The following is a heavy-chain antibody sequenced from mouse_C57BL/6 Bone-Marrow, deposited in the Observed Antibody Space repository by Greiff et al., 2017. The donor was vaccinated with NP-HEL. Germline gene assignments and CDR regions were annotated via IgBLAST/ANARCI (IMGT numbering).Heavy chain of an antibody. Sequence: EVQVVESGGGLVQPKGSLKLSCAASGFSFNTYAMNWVRQAPGKGLEWVARIRSKSNNYATYYADSVKDRFTISRDDSESMLYLQMNNLKTEDTAMYYCVSGDYYGSSYAMDYWGQGTSVTVSS. J-gene: IGHJ4*01. CDR2: IRSKSNNYAT. D-gene: IGHD1-1*01. CDR3: VSGDYYGSSYAMDY. CDR1: GFSFNTYA. V-gene: IGHV10-1*01.